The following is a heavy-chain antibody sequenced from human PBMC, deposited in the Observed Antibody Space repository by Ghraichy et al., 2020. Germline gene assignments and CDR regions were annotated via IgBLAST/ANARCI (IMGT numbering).Heavy chain of an antibody. V-gene: IGHV4-30-4*01. CDR2: IYYSGST. CDR1: GGSISSGDYY. D-gene: IGHD3-16*01. CDR3: ARDLGGTQEVDDAFDI. Sequence: SETLSLTCTVSGGSISSGDYYWSWIHQPPGKGLEWIGYIYYSGSTYYNPSLKSRVTISVDTSKNQFSLKLSSVTAADTAVYYCARDLGGTQEVDDAFDIWGQGTMVTVSS. J-gene: IGHJ3*02.